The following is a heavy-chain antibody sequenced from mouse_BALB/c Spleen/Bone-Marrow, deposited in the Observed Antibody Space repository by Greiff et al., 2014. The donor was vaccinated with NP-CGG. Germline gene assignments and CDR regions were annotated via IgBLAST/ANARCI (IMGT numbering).Heavy chain of an antibody. D-gene: IGHD2-4*01. CDR3: ARAITDAMDY. CDR1: GYAFTNYL. V-gene: IGHV1-54*03. CDR2: INSGSGGT. Sequence: LVESGAELVRPGTSVKVSCKGSGYAFTNYLIEWVKQRPGQGLEWIGVINSGSGGTKYNEKSKGKATLTADKSSSTAYMQLSSLTSDDSAVYFCARAITDAMDYWGQGTSVTVSS. J-gene: IGHJ4*01.